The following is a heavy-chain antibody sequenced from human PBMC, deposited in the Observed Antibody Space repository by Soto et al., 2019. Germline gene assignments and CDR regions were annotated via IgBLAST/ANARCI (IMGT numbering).Heavy chain of an antibody. V-gene: IGHV4-34*01. Sequence: PSETLSITCAVSVGSFSVYYWDWIRQPPGKGLEWIGEIDHSGYTNYNPSLKSRVTISVDTSKNQFSLRLTSVTAADTAVYYCARVRDWFDPWGQGTMVTVSS. CDR2: IDHSGYT. J-gene: IGHJ5*02. CDR3: ARVRDWFDP. CDR1: VGSFSVYY.